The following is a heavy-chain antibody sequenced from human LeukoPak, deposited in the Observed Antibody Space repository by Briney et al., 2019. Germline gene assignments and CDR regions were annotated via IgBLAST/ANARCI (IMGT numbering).Heavy chain of an antibody. CDR1: GYTFTSYY. J-gene: IGHJ3*02. CDR3: ASNDLGGNAFDI. D-gene: IGHD3-10*01. CDR2: INPSGGST. Sequence: ASVKVSRKASGYTFTSYYMHWVRQAPGQGLEWMGIINPSGGSTSYAQKFQGRVTMTRDMSTSTVYMELSSLRSEDTAVYYCASNDLGGNAFDIWGQGTMVTVSS. V-gene: IGHV1-46*01.